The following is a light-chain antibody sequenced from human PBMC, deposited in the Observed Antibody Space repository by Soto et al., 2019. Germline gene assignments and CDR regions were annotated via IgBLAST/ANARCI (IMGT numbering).Light chain of an antibody. J-gene: IGKJ1*01. CDR1: QSVSSSY. CDR2: GTS. CDR3: QQYGLSRT. Sequence: EIVWTQSPGTLSLSPGERATLSCRASQSVSSSYLAWYQQRPGQAPRLLIYGTSSRATGIPDRFSGSGSGTDFTLTISRLEPEDFAVYYCQQYGLSRTFGQGTKVEIK. V-gene: IGKV3-20*01.